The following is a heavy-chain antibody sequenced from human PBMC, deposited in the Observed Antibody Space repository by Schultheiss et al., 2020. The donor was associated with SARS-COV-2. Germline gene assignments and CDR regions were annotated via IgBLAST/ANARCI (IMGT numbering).Heavy chain of an antibody. Sequence: SETLSLTCTVSGGSISSYYWSWIRQPPGKGLEWIGYIYYSGSTNYNPSLKSRVTISVDTSKKQFSLKLSSVTAADTAVYYCARDRRYSSSWSFDYWGQGTLVTVSS. CDR3: ARDRRYSSSWSFDY. CDR1: GGSISSYY. CDR2: IYYSGST. J-gene: IGHJ4*02. D-gene: IGHD6-13*01. V-gene: IGHV4-59*01.